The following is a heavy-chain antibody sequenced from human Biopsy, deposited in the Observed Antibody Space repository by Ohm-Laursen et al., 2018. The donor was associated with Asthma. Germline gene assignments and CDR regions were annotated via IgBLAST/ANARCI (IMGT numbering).Heavy chain of an antibody. CDR1: GYTFTGYY. V-gene: IGHV1-2*06. J-gene: IGHJ5*02. CDR2: INPNSGGT. CDR3: AREGITGTTAWFDP. Sequence: GASVKVSCKASGYTFTGYYIHWVRQAPGQGLEWMGRINPNSGGTNYAQKFQGRVTMTRDTSISTAYMELSRLRSDDTAVYYCAREGITGTTAWFDPWGQGTLVTVSS. D-gene: IGHD1-7*01.